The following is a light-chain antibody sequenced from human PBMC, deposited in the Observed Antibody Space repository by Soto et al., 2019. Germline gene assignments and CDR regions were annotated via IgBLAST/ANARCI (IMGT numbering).Light chain of an antibody. CDR3: CSYACSSTFVV. CDR1: SSDVGSYNL. CDR2: EGS. Sequence: QSVLTQPASVSGSPGQSMTISCTGTSSDVGSYNLVSWYQQHPGKAPKLMIYEGSKRPSGVSNRFSGSKSGNTASLTISGLQPEDEADYYCCSYACSSTFVVFGGGTKLTVL. J-gene: IGLJ2*01. V-gene: IGLV2-23*01.